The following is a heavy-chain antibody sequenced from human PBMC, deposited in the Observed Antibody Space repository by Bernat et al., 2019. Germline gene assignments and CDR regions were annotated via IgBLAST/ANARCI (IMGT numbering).Heavy chain of an antibody. CDR2: IYYSGST. D-gene: IGHD3-22*01. Sequence: QVQLQESGTGLVKPSQTLSPTCTVSGGSISGGGYYWSWIRQHAGKGLVWIGYIYYSGSTYYNPSPKSRITISVDTSKNQFSMQLPTVTAADTAVYYCASVVVSNRPYSFDPWVQGTLVTVSS. CDR3: ASVVVSNRPYSFDP. J-gene: IGHJ5*02. V-gene: IGHV4-31*03. CDR1: GGSISGGGYY.